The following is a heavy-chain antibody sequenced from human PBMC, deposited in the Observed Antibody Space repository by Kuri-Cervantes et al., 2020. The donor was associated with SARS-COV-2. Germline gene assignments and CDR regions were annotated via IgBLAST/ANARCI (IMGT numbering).Heavy chain of an antibody. Sequence: ASVKVSCKASGYTFTGYYMHWVRQAPGQGLEWMGWINPNSGGTNYAQKFQGRVTMTRDTSISTAYMELSSLTSEDTAIYYCYCAPKEGFDSWGQGTLVPSPQ. J-gene: IGHJ4*02. CDR3: YCAPKEGFDS. V-gene: IGHV1-2*02. D-gene: IGHD2-21*01. CDR1: GYTFTGYY. CDR2: INPNSGGT.